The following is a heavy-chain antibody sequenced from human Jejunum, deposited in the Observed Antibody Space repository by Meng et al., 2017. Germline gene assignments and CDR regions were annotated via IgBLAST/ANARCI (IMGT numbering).Heavy chain of an antibody. Sequence: GESLKISCAASGFTFSFNNYAMTWVRQAPGKGLEWVSSISAGGGRTYYADSVKGRFTISRDDSKDTLYLQMNSLRAEDTAVYYCAKDLYEYIWGNYDYWGRGTLVTVSS. D-gene: IGHD3-16*01. J-gene: IGHJ4*02. CDR3: AKDLYEYIWGNYDY. CDR1: GFTFSFNNYA. CDR2: ISAGGGRT. V-gene: IGHV3-23*01.